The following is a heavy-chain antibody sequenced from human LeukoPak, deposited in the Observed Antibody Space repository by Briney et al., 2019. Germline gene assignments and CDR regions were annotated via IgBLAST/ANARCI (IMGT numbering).Heavy chain of an antibody. CDR2: INHSGST. Sequence: SETLSLTCAVYGGSFSGYYWSWIRQPPGKGLEWIGEINHSGSTNYNPSLKSRVTISVDTSKNQFSLKLSSVTAADTAVYYCARGRAVVPAASRGYFDYWGQGTLATVSS. V-gene: IGHV4-34*01. D-gene: IGHD2-2*01. J-gene: IGHJ4*02. CDR3: ARGRAVVPAASRGYFDY. CDR1: GGSFSGYY.